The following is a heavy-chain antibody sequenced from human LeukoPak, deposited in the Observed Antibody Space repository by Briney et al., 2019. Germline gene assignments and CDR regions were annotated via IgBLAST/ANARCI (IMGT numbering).Heavy chain of an antibody. D-gene: IGHD1-26*01. CDR2: INPSGGST. J-gene: IGHJ5*02. CDR1: GYTFTSYY. Sequence: GASVKVSCKASGYTFTSYYMHWVRQAPGQGLEWMGIINPSGGSTSYAQKFQGRVTMTRDTSTSTVYMELSNLRSEDTAVYYCARDQSGEWELLSGWWFDPWGQGTLVTVSS. CDR3: ARDQSGEWELLSGWWFDP. V-gene: IGHV1-46*01.